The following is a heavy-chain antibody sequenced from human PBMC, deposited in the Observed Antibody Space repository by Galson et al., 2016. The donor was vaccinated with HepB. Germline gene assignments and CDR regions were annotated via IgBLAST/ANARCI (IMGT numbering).Heavy chain of an antibody. V-gene: IGHV3-30*04. CDR3: ARDHWPACNFDL. CDR2: ISADGSSE. J-gene: IGHJ4*02. CDR1: GVAVGSYT. Sequence: SLRLSCAASGVAVGSYTMDWIRQAPGKGLEWVGLISADGSSEHYDDAVKGRLTISRDNQKNTVYLQMNSVRPDDTAVYFCARDHWPACNFDLWGQGTLVTVSS. D-gene: IGHD1-1*01.